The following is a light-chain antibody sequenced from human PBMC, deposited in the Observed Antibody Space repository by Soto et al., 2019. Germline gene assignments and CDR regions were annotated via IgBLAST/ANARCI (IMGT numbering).Light chain of an antibody. CDR3: MQALQTPPYT. Sequence: DIVMTQSPLSLSVTPGEPASISCRSSQSVLNSNGYNYLDWYLQKPGQSPQLLIYWGSNRASGVPDRFSGRGSGTDFTLQISRVEAEDVGVYYCMQALQTPPYTFGQGTKLEIK. CDR2: WGS. CDR1: QSVLNSNGYNY. V-gene: IGKV2-28*01. J-gene: IGKJ2*01.